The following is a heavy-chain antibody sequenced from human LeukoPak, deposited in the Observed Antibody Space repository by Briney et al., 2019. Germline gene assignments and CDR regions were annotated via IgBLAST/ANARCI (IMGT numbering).Heavy chain of an antibody. Sequence: GGSLRLSCAASGXNFNTYTMNWVRQAPGKGLEWVSSISSSSSHTYYTDSVKGRFTISRDDAKNSLYLQMNSLRAEDTAVYYCANTRVGVLTPTFDSWGQGTLVTVSS. CDR1: GXNFNTYT. J-gene: IGHJ4*02. D-gene: IGHD3-10*01. CDR3: ANTRVGVLTPTFDS. V-gene: IGHV3-21*01. CDR2: ISSSSSHT.